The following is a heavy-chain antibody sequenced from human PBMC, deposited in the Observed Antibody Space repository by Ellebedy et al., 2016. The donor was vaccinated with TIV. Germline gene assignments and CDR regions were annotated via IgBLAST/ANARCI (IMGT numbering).Heavy chain of an antibody. Sequence: GESLKISXAASGFTFSSYAMHWVRQAPGKGLEWVGFIRSKAYGGTTEYAASVKGRFTISRDDSKSIAYLQMNSLKTEDTAVYYCTRPFSAYSPAEVLYWGQGTLVTVSS. V-gene: IGHV3-49*04. CDR1: GFTFSSYA. CDR2: IRSKAYGGTT. CDR3: TRPFSAYSPAEVLY. J-gene: IGHJ4*02. D-gene: IGHD1-26*01.